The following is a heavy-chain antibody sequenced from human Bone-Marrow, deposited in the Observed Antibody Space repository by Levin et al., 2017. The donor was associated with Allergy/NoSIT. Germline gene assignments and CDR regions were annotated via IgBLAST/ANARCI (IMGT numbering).Heavy chain of an antibody. Sequence: GESLKISCKVSGFDFSSHWINWVRQVPGKGLEWMGNIDPHDSYTNYSPSFRGHVTVSVDRSINTAYLQLSSLKASDTAIYYCARRRGTYGGYFDFWGQGSLIIVSS. CDR2: IDPHDSYT. V-gene: IGHV5-10-1*01. D-gene: IGHD4-23*01. CDR3: ARRRGTYGGYFDF. CDR1: GFDFSSHW. J-gene: IGHJ4*02.